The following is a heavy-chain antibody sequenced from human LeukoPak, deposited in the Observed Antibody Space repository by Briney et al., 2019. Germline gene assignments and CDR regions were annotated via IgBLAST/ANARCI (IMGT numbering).Heavy chain of an antibody. J-gene: IGHJ5*02. D-gene: IGHD6-19*01. CDR2: IRPSGDNT. CDR3: ARVAGWHWFDP. V-gene: IGHV3-23*01. Sequence: GGTLRLSCAASGITFSSYDMTWVRQAPGRGLEWVSSIRPSGDNTYYGDSVKGRFTISRDNSKNTVYLQMNNMRVDDTAVYYCARVAGWHWFDPWGQGTLVTVSS. CDR1: GITFSSYD.